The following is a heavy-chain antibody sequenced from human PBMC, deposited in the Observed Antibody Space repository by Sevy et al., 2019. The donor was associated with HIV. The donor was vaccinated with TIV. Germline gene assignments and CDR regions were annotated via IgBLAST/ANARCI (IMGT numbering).Heavy chain of an antibody. V-gene: IGHV1-2*02. J-gene: IGHJ4*02. CDR3: ARLPYCSGNTCYSLNY. CDR1: GYTFTDYY. Sequence: ASVKVSCKASGYTFTDYYLHWVRQAPGQGLERMGWINANSGDTNYAQKFQGKVTMTRDTSISTAYMELSRLRSDDTAVYYCARLPYCSGNTCYSLNYWGQGTLVTVSS. CDR2: INANSGDT. D-gene: IGHD2-15*01.